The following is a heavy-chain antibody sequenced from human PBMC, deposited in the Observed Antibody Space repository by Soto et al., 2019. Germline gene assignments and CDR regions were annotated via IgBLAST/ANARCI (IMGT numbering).Heavy chain of an antibody. Sequence: QVQLVQSGAEVKKPGASVKVSCKASGYTFTSYDINWVRQATGQGLEWMGWMNPNSGNTGYAQKFQGRVTMTRNNSISTAYMELSSLRSEDTAVYYCARDHSSGWYGPYYYYGMDVWVQGTTVTVSS. V-gene: IGHV1-8*01. CDR3: ARDHSSGWYGPYYYYGMDV. CDR2: MNPNSGNT. D-gene: IGHD6-19*01. J-gene: IGHJ6*02. CDR1: GYTFTSYD.